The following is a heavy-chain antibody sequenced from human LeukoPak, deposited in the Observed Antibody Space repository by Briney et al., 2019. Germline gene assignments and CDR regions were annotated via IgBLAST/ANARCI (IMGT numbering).Heavy chain of an antibody. D-gene: IGHD6-6*01. CDR1: GGSFSGYY. J-gene: IGHJ4*02. Sequence: PSETLSLTCAVYGGSFSGYYWSWIRQPPGKGLEWIGSIYYSGSTYYNPSLKSRVTISVDTSKNQFSLKLSSVTAADTAVYYCARAFSSSSFYFNYWGQGTLVTVSS. CDR2: IYYSGST. V-gene: IGHV4-34*11. CDR3: ARAFSSSSFYFNY.